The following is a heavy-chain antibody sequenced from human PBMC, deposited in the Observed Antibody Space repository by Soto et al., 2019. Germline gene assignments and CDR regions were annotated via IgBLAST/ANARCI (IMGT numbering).Heavy chain of an antibody. CDR1: GGSISSYY. V-gene: IGHV4-59*01. CDR2: IYYSGST. D-gene: IGHD5-18*01. CDR3: ARGNPGYSYGYDSPNFDY. Sequence: SETLSLTCTVSGGSISSYYWSWIRQPPGKGLEWIGYIYYSGSTNYNPSLKSRVTISVDTSKNQFSLKLSSVTAADTVVYYCARGNPGYSYGYDSPNFDYWGQGTLVTVSS. J-gene: IGHJ4*02.